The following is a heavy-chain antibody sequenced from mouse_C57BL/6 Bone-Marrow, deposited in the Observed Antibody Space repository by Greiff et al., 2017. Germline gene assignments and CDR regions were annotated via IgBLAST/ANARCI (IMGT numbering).Heavy chain of an antibody. V-gene: IGHV1-19*01. CDR3: ASGVCDV. J-gene: IGHJ1*03. CDR1: GYTFTDYY. Sequence: VHVKQSGPVLVKPGASVKMSCKASGYTFTDYYMNWVKQSHGKSLEWIGVINPYNGGTSYNQKFKGKATLTVDKSSSTAYMELNSLTSEDSAVYYCASGVCDVWGTGTTVTVSS. CDR2: INPYNGGT.